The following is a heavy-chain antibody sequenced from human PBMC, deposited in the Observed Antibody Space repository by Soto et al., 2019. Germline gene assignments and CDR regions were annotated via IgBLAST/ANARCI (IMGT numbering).Heavy chain of an antibody. D-gene: IGHD4-17*01. J-gene: IGHJ4*02. Sequence: GASVKVSCKASGGTFSTYAISWVRQAPGQGLEWMGAILPIFGTPNYAQKFQDRVTITADESTSTAYMEMGSLRSDDTAVYYCARALGLRMTTVTPFDSWGQGTLVTVSS. CDR3: ARALGLRMTTVTPFDS. CDR1: GGTFSTYA. CDR2: ILPIFGTP. V-gene: IGHV1-69*13.